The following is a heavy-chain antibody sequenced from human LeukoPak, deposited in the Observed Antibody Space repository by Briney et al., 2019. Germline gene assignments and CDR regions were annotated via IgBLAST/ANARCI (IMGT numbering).Heavy chain of an antibody. CDR3: ARPLRHYDFWSGPFDY. D-gene: IGHD3-3*01. CDR2: TYYSGST. J-gene: IGHJ4*02. CDR1: GGSISSSSYY. V-gene: IGHV4-39*01. Sequence: SETLSLTCTVSGGSISSSSYYWGWIRQPPGKGLVWIGCTYYSGSTYYNPSLKSRVTISVDTSKNQFSLKLSSVTAADTAVYYCARPLRHYDFWSGPFDYWGQGTLVTVSS.